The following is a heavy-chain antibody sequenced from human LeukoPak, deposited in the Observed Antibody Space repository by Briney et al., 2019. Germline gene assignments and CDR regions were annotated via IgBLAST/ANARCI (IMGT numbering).Heavy chain of an antibody. CDR1: GFIFGDYG. Sequence: GGSLRLSCTTSGFIFGDYGVSWVRQAPGKGLEWVGFIRSKAYGGTTEYAASMKGRFTISRDDSKSIAYLRMNSLKTEDTAVYYCARAYFSILTRYYIDYWGQGTLVTVSS. J-gene: IGHJ4*02. CDR3: ARAYFSILTRYYIDY. D-gene: IGHD3-9*01. CDR2: IRSKAYGGTT. V-gene: IGHV3-49*04.